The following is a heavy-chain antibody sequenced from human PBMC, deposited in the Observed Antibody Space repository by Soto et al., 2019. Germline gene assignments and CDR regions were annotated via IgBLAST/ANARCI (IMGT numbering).Heavy chain of an antibody. V-gene: IGHV3-66*01. CDR3: ARDFGEYYDSSGYYDP. D-gene: IGHD3-22*01. CDR2: IFTGGST. CDR1: GFIVSSNF. Sequence: PGGSLRLSCEVSGFIVSSNFMSWVRLVPGKGLEWVSLIFTGGSTYYADSVKGRFTISRDSPKNTLYLQMSNVRTEDTAVYYCARDFGEYYDSSGYYDPWGQGTLVTVSS. J-gene: IGHJ5*02.